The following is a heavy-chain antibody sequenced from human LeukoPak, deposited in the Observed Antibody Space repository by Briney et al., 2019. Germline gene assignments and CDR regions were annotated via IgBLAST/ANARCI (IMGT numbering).Heavy chain of an antibody. D-gene: IGHD3-10*01. CDR2: IYYTGNT. CDR1: GGSFSSSSYY. Sequence: PSETLSLTCTVSGGSFSSSSYYWGWIRQPPGKGLEWIGSIYYTGNTYYNSSLKSRVTISVDTSKNQFSLRLSSVTAADTAVYYCVRMYGSGSYLYYFDYWAQGTLVTVSS. V-gene: IGHV4-39*01. J-gene: IGHJ4*02. CDR3: VRMYGSGSYLYYFDY.